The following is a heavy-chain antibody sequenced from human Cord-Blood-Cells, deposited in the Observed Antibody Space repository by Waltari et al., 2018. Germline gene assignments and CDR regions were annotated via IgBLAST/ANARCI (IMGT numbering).Heavy chain of an antibody. CDR1: GYTFTGYY. V-gene: IGHV1-2*02. J-gene: IGHJ4*02. CDR2: INPNSGGT. CDR3: AKDFDY. Sequence: QVQLVQSGAEVKKPGASVKVSSKASGYTFTGYYMHWVRQAPGQGLEWMGWINPNSGGTNNAQKFQGRVTMTRDTSISTAYMELSRLRSDDTAVYYCAKDFDYWRQGTLVTVSS.